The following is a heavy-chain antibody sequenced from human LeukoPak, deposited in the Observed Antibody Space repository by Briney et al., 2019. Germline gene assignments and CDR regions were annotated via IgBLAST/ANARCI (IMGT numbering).Heavy chain of an antibody. J-gene: IGHJ4*02. V-gene: IGHV3-30*02. Sequence: GGSLRLSCAASGFTFSSFGMHWVRQAPGKGLGWVAFIPYDGSAKYYADSVKGRFTISRDNSKHTLYLQMNSLRAEDTAVYYCTSSGSYRDFDYWGQGTLVTVSS. CDR2: IPYDGSAK. CDR1: GFTFSSFG. CDR3: TSSGSYRDFDY. D-gene: IGHD3-10*01.